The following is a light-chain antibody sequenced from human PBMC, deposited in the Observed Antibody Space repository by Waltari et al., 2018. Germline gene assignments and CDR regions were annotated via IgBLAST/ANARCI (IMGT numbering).Light chain of an antibody. CDR2: DVS. CDR3: NSYAGSNSVL. Sequence: QSALTQPPSASGSPGQSVTISCTGTSSAVGGYNCVSWYQQHPGKAPKLMIYDVSKRPSGVPDRVSGSKSGNTAYLTVSGLQAEDEADYYCNSYAGSNSVLFGAGTKLTVL. CDR1: SSAVGGYNC. V-gene: IGLV2-8*01. J-gene: IGLJ2*01.